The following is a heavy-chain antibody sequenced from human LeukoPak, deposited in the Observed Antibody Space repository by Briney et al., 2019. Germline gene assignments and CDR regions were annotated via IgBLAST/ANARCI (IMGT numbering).Heavy chain of an antibody. V-gene: IGHV1-24*01. CDR1: GGTFSSYA. D-gene: IGHD1-26*01. Sequence: RVASVKVSCKASGGTFSSYAISWVRQAPGKGLEWMGGFDPEDGETIYAQKFQGRVTMTEDTSTDTAYMELSSLRSEDTAVYYCATDVSGSLLGFDYWGQGTLVTVSS. CDR3: ATDVSGSLLGFDY. J-gene: IGHJ4*02. CDR2: FDPEDGET.